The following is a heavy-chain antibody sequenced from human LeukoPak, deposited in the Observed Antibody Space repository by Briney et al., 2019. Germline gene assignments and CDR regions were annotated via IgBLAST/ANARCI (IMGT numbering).Heavy chain of an antibody. CDR2: INWNGGST. CDR3: ARSANYDFWSGYYTLDAFDI. V-gene: IGHV3-20*01. Sequence: PGGSLRLSCAASGFTFDDYGMSWVRQAPGKGLEWVSGINWNGGSTGYADSVKGRFTISRDNAKNSLYLQMNSLRAEDTALYHCARSANYDFWSGYYTLDAFDIWGQGTMVTVSS. CDR1: GFTFDDYG. D-gene: IGHD3-3*01. J-gene: IGHJ3*02.